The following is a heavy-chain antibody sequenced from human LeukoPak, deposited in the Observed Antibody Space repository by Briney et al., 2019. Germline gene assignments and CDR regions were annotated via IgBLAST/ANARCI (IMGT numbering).Heavy chain of an antibody. CDR3: ARDGAYCGGDCPRLDGMDV. CDR1: GYTFTGYY. J-gene: IGHJ6*02. V-gene: IGHV1-46*01. Sequence: ASVKVSCKASGYTFTGYYMHWVRQAPGQGLEWMGIINPSGGSTNNAQKFQGRVTMTRDTSTSTVYMELSSLRPEDTAVYYCARDGAYCGGDCPRLDGMDVWGQGTTVTVSS. D-gene: IGHD2-21*02. CDR2: INPSGGST.